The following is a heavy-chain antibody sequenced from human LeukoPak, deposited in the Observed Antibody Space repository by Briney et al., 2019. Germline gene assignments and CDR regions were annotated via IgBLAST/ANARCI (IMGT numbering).Heavy chain of an antibody. CDR3: GRGFSIVPAGIPDY. V-gene: IGHV3-74*01. D-gene: IGHD2-2*02. Sequence: GGSLRLSCAASGFAFGSYWMHWVRQAPGKGLVWVSRINTDGGSTTYADSVKGRFTISRDNAKNTLYLQMNSLRAEDTAVYYCGRGFSIVPAGIPDYWGLGTLVTVSS. J-gene: IGHJ4*02. CDR1: GFAFGSYW. CDR2: INTDGGST.